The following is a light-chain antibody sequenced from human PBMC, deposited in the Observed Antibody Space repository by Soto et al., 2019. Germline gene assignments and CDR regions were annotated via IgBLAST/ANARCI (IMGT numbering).Light chain of an antibody. J-gene: IGKJ1*01. Sequence: EIVMTQSPATLSVSPWERATLSFRASQSVSSNLAWYQQKPGQAPRLLIYGASTRATGIPARFSGSGSGTESTLTISSLQSEDFAVYYCQQYNDWPRTCGQGTKGDIK. CDR2: GAS. CDR1: QSVSSN. V-gene: IGKV3-15*01. CDR3: QQYNDWPRT.